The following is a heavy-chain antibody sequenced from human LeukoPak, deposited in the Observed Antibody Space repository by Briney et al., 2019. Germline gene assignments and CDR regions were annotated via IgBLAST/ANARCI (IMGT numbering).Heavy chain of an antibody. Sequence: SAGSLRLSCAASGFTFSTYWMNWVRQAPGKGLEWVASIKDDGSEKYYVDSMKGRFTISRDNAENSLYLQMNHLRAEDTAVYYCARDKPGYGAYDYWGQGTRVTVSS. CDR2: IKDDGSEK. V-gene: IGHV3-7*01. CDR3: ARDKPGYGAYDY. CDR1: GFTFSTYW. D-gene: IGHD4/OR15-4a*01. J-gene: IGHJ4*02.